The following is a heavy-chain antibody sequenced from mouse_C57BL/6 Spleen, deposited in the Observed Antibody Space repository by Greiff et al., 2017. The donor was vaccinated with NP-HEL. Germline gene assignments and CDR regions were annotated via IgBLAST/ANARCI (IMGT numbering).Heavy chain of an antibody. Sequence: QVQLKQPGAELVMPGASVKLSCKASGYTFTSYWLHWVKQRPGQGLEWIGEIDPSDSYTNYNQKFKGKSTLTVDKSSSTAYMQLSSLTSEDSAVYYCARSEPSAMDYWGQGTSVTVSS. CDR2: IDPSDSYT. CDR1: GYTFTSYW. CDR3: ARSEPSAMDY. V-gene: IGHV1-69*01. J-gene: IGHJ4*01.